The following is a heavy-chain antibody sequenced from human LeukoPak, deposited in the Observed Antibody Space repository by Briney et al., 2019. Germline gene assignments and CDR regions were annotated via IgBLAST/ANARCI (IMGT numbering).Heavy chain of an antibody. J-gene: IGHJ4*02. V-gene: IGHV3-30-3*01. CDR2: ISDDGSNE. Sequence: GGSLRLFSAASGFTFSSYAMHWVRQAPGKGLEWVAIISDDGSNEYYADSVKGRFTISRDNSKNTLYLQMNSLRAEDTAVCYCATPKGGSGSHRAPLEYWGQGTLVTVST. CDR1: GFTFSSYA. CDR3: ATPKGGSGSHRAPLEY. D-gene: IGHD3-10*01.